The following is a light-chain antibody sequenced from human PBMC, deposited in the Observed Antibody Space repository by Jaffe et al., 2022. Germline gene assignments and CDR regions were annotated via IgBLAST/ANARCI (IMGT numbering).Light chain of an antibody. V-gene: IGKV2-30*01. CDR1: QSLVFNNGSTN. J-gene: IGKJ4*01. CDR3: MQATHWPPT. Sequence: DVVLTQSPLSLPVTPGHPASISCRSSQSLVFNNGSTNLNWFQQRPGQSPRRLIYKVSNRDSGVPDKFSGSGSGADFTLKISRVEAEDVGLYYCMQATHWPPTFGGGTRVEIQ. CDR2: KVS.